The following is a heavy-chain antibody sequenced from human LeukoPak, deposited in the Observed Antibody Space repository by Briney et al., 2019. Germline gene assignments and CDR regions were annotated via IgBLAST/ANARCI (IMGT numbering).Heavy chain of an antibody. V-gene: IGHV3-73*01. CDR1: GFTFSGSA. J-gene: IGHJ4*02. CDR3: TRHVTVAGTNY. D-gene: IGHD6-19*01. CDR2: IRSKANSHAT. Sequence: GGSLRLSCAASGFTFSGSAMHWVRQASGKGLEWVGRIRSKANSHATDYAASVKGRFTISRDDSKNTAYLRMNSLKTEDTAVYYCTRHVTVAGTNYWGQGTLVTVSS.